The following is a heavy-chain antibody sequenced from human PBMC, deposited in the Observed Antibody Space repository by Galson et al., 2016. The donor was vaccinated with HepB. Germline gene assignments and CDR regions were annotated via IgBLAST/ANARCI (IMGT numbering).Heavy chain of an antibody. J-gene: IGHJ4*02. CDR1: GGTFSSDA. CDR2: VIPMFGTP. V-gene: IGHV1-69*13. Sequence: SVKVSCKASGGTFSSDALSWVRQAPGQGLEWMGGVIPMFGTPNYAQKFQGRVTITADESTSTVYMELSSLRSEDTAVYYCARDPDSDIAELGYWGQGTLVTVSS. CDR3: ARDPDSDIAELGY. D-gene: IGHD5-12*01.